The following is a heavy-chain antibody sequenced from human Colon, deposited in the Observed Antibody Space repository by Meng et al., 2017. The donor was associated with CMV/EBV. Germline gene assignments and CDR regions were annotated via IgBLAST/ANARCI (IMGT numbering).Heavy chain of an antibody. CDR1: GYSFSNYV. CDR2: ISPGDDNG. Sequence: VSCKASGYSFSNYVLHWVRQAPGQGLEWMGWISPGDDNGKYSQKFQGRVAITKDTSASTAYLDLSSLKSEDTAVYYCAITSLFDYWGQGTLVTVSS. CDR3: AITSLFDY. J-gene: IGHJ4*02. V-gene: IGHV1-3*01.